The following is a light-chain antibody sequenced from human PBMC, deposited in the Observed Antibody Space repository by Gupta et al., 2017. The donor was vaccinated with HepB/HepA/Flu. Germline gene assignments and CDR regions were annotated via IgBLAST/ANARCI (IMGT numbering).Light chain of an antibody. J-gene: IGKJ1*01. CDR1: QSISSW. Sequence: DIQMTQSPSTLSASVGDRVTITCRASQSISSWLAWYQQKPGQAPKLLIQKASRLESGVPSRFSGSGSGTEFTLTISSLQPDDFATYYCQQYNSNSETFGQGTKVEIK. CDR3: QQYNSNSET. CDR2: KAS. V-gene: IGKV1-5*03.